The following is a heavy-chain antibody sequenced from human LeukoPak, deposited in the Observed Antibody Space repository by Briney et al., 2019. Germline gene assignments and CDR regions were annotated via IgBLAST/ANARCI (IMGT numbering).Heavy chain of an antibody. Sequence: GASVKVSCKASGGTFSSYAISWVRQAPGQGLEWMGGIIPIFGTANYAQKFQGRVTITADESTSTAYMELSSLRSEDTAVYYCARVPASNYDILTGYPYYYYYYMDVWGKGTTVTISS. J-gene: IGHJ6*03. CDR3: ARVPASNYDILTGYPYYYYYYMDV. D-gene: IGHD3-9*01. V-gene: IGHV1-69*13. CDR2: IIPIFGTA. CDR1: GGTFSSYA.